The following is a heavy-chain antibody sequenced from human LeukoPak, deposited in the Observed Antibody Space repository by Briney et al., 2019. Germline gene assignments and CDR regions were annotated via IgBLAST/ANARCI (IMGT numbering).Heavy chain of an antibody. J-gene: IGHJ4*02. CDR2: ISGSSRHK. V-gene: IGHV3-21*01. CDR3: ARTANFAAGYYIDY. CDR1: GFTFSSYT. Sequence: GGSLRLSCAASGFTFSSYTMNWLRQAPGKGLEWVSSISGSSRHKYYADSVKGRFTISRDNAKNSLYLQMNSLRAEDTAVYYCARTANFAAGYYIDYWGQGTLVTVSS. D-gene: IGHD6-13*01.